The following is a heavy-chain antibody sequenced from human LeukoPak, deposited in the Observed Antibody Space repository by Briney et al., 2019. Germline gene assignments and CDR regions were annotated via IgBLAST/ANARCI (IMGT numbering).Heavy chain of an antibody. CDR3: ARDKPVTMVRAVILTHYYFYMDV. J-gene: IGHJ6*03. CDR1: RVTFGSAW. D-gene: IGHD3-10*01. V-gene: IGHV3-7*01. CDR2: IKQDGSEK. Sequence: GGALRLSCAASRVTFGSAWMSWVREGPGRGGEWVANIKQDGSEKYYVDPVRGGFTFSRDNAKNSLYLQMNSLRAEHTAVYSCARDKPVTMVRAVILTHYYFYMDVWGKGTTVTISS.